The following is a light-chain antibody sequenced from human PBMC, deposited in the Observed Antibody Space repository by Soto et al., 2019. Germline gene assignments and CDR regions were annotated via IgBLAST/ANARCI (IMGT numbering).Light chain of an antibody. CDR3: QQRSTWPT. V-gene: IGKV3-11*01. Sequence: VVLTQSPATLSLSPGETVTLSCRASQSVSANFAWYQQKPGQAPRLLISDASIRATGVPARFSGSGSGTDFTLTISSLEPEDFAVYYCQQRSTWPTFGGGTKVEIK. CDR2: DAS. CDR1: QSVSAN. J-gene: IGKJ4*01.